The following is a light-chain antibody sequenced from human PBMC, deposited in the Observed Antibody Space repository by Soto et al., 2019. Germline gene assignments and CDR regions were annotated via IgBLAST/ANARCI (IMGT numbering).Light chain of an antibody. CDR3: VAWDANLNGWV. CDR1: TSNVESET. J-gene: IGLJ3*02. Sequence: QSVLTQPPSASGAPGQTVTISCSGSTSNVESETVHWYQQLPGTAPKLVVFRNNKRPSAVPDRFSASKSGTSASLAISNLQPEDEADYYCVAWDANLNGWVFGGGTKVTVL. V-gene: IGLV1-44*01. CDR2: RNN.